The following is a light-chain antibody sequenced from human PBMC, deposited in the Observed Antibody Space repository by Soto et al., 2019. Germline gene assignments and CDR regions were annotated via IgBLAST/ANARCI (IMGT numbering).Light chain of an antibody. CDR3: QQYNNSPWT. CDR1: QSISIW. Sequence: DIQMTQSPSTLSASVGDRVTITCRASQSISIWLAWYQQKPGKAPNLLISKASSLESGVPSRFIGRGSGTEFTLTISSLQSDHFPSYYCQQYNNSPWTFGQGTKVEIK. V-gene: IGKV1-5*03. CDR2: KAS. J-gene: IGKJ1*01.